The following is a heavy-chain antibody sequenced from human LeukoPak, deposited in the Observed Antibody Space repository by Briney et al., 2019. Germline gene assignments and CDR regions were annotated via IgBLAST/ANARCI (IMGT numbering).Heavy chain of an antibody. J-gene: IGHJ4*02. CDR3: ASSDYGDYGGLKD. D-gene: IGHD4-17*01. Sequence: SETLSLTCTVSGGSISSYYWSWIRQPAGKGLEWIGRIYNSGITNYNPSLKSRVTMSMDTSMNQFSLKLSSVTAADTAVYYCASSDYGDYGGLKDWGQGTLVTVSS. CDR1: GGSISSYY. V-gene: IGHV4-4*07. CDR2: IYNSGIT.